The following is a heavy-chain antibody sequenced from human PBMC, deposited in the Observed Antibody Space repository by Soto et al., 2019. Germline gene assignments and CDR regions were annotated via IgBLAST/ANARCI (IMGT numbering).Heavy chain of an antibody. J-gene: IGHJ4*02. CDR2: ISSSSTI. CDR1: GFTFSSYS. CDR3: ARGGRGYSSSWYDY. Sequence: GGSLRLSCAASGFTFSSYSMNWVRQAPGKGLEWVSYISSSSTIYYADSVKGRFTISRDNAKNSLYLQMNSLRAEDTAVYYCARGGRGYSSSWYDYWGQGTLVTVSS. D-gene: IGHD6-13*01. V-gene: IGHV3-48*01.